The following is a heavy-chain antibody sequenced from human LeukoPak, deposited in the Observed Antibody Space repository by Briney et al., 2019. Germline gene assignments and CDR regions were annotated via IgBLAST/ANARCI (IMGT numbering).Heavy chain of an antibody. Sequence: GGSLRLSCAASGFTFSSYWMHWVRQAPGKGLVWVSRINSDGSNTSYADSVKGRFTISRDNAKNTLYLQMNSLRAEDTAVYYCARETYYNGGNWFDPWGQGTLVTVSS. CDR3: ARETYYNGGNWFDP. CDR1: GFTFSSYW. CDR2: INSDGSNT. D-gene: IGHD3-10*01. V-gene: IGHV3-74*01. J-gene: IGHJ5*02.